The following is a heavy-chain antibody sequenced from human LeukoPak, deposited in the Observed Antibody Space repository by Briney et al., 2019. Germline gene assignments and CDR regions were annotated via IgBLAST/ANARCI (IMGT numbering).Heavy chain of an antibody. CDR2: IKQDGSEK. D-gene: IGHD6-19*01. J-gene: IGHJ4*02. CDR1: GFTFSNNW. CDR3: ARGISSGVDYFDY. Sequence: GGSLRLSCAASGFTFSNNWMTWVRQAPGKGLEWVANIKQDGSEKYYVDSVKGRFTISRDNAKNSLCLQMNSLRAEDTAVYYCARGISSGVDYFDYWGQGALVTVSS. V-gene: IGHV3-7*01.